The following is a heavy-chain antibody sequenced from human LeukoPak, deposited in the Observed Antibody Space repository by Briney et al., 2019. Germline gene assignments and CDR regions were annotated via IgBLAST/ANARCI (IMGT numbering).Heavy chain of an antibody. V-gene: IGHV3-73*01. D-gene: IGHD5-18*01. CDR1: AFTFSGSA. CDR3: ARGRGYSYDDMGSY. Sequence: GGSLRLSCAASAFTFSGSAIHWVRRASGKGLEWVGRIRSKANNYATAYAASVEGRFTISRDDSKSTAYLQMNSLRAEDTAVYYCARGRGYSYDDMGSYWGQGTLVTVSS. J-gene: IGHJ4*02. CDR2: IRSKANNYAT.